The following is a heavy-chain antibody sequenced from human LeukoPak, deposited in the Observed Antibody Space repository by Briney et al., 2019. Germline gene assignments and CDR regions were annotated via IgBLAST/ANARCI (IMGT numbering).Heavy chain of an antibody. J-gene: IGHJ5*02. Sequence: PGGSLRLSCAASGFTFSNYAMSWVRQAPGKGLEWVSGIRGSGGSTDYADSVRGRFTISRDNFKNTLYLQMNSLRAEDTAVYYCAKDPHYDGSGYSFDPWGQGTLVTVSS. CDR1: GFTFSNYA. CDR3: AKDPHYDGSGYSFDP. V-gene: IGHV3-23*01. D-gene: IGHD3-22*01. CDR2: IRGSGGST.